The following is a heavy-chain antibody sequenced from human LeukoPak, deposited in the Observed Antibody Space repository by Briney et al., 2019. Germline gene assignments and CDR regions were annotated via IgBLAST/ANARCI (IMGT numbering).Heavy chain of an antibody. CDR1: GFTFSSHW. D-gene: IGHD4-17*01. CDR3: ASPQSGDYGALYFQH. V-gene: IGHV3-74*01. CDR2: INSDGSST. Sequence: GESLKISCAASGFTFSSHWMYWVRQAPGKGLVWVSRINSDGSSTSYADSVKGRFTISRDNAKNTLYLQVNSLRVEDTAVYYCASPQSGDYGALYFQHWGPGTLVTVSS. J-gene: IGHJ1*01.